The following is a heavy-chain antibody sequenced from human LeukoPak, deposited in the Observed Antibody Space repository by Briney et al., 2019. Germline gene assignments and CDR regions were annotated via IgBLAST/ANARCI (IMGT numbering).Heavy chain of an antibody. CDR1: GFTFDDYA. CDR3: AKDRDIVATMNPYFDY. D-gene: IGHD5-12*01. J-gene: IGHJ4*02. V-gene: IGHV3-9*01. CDR2: ISWNSDTM. Sequence: GGSLRLSCAASGFTFDDYAMHWVRQAPGKGLEWVSGISWNSDTMDYADSVKGRFTISRDNAKNSLYLQMNSLRTEDTALYYCAKDRDIVATMNPYFDYWGQGTLVTVSS.